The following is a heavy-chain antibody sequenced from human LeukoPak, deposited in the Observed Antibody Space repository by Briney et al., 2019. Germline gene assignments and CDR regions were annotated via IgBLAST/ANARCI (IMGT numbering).Heavy chain of an antibody. V-gene: IGHV1-18*04. D-gene: IGHD3-22*01. CDR1: GYTFTGYY. J-gene: IGHJ6*02. CDR2: ISAYNGNT. Sequence: ASVKVSCKASGYTFTGYYMHWVRQAPGQGLEWMGWISAYNGNTNYAQKLQGRVTMTTDTSTSTAYMELRSLRSDDTAVYYCARDPQESSAYYYYGLDVWGQGTTVTVCS. CDR3: ARDPQESSAYYYYGLDV.